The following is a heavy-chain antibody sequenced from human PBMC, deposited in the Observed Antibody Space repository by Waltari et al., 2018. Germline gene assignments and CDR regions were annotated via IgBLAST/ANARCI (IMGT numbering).Heavy chain of an antibody. J-gene: IGHJ5*02. D-gene: IGHD6-19*01. CDR1: GFPFSSYE. V-gene: IGHV3-48*03. Sequence: EVQLVESGGGLVQPGGSLRLSCAAPGFPFSSYEMTWVRQAPGKGLEWISYINRNGDTVYYADSVRGRFTISRDNAKNSLYLQMNTLRPEDTAIYYCAGWVTYTSDWHGSLAPWGQGTLVTVSS. CDR2: INRNGDTV. CDR3: AGWVTYTSDWHGSLAP.